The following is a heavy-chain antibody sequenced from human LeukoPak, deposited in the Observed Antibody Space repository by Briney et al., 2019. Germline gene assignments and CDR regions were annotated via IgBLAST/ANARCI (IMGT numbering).Heavy chain of an antibody. CDR3: ARGGYDILTGTERYYYYYMDV. J-gene: IGHJ6*03. V-gene: IGHV3-48*01. CDR1: GFTFSSYS. Sequence: GGSLRLSCAASGFTFSSYSMNWVRQAPGKGLEWVSYISSSSSTIYYADSVKGRFTISRDNAKNSLYLQMNSLRAEDTAVYYCARGGYDILTGTERYYYYYMDVWGKGTTVTVSS. D-gene: IGHD3-9*01. CDR2: ISSSSSTI.